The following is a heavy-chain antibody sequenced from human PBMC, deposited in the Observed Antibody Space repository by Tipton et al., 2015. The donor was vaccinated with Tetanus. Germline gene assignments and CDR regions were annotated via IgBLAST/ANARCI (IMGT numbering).Heavy chain of an antibody. V-gene: IGHV4-59*01. CDR3: ARVKGTYNHYGLDV. J-gene: IGHJ6*02. CDR1: SGSISTYY. D-gene: IGHD3-10*01. Sequence: GLVKPSETLSLACTVSSGSISTYYWSWIRQPPGKGLEWIGYINYSGSTNYNPSLRSRVTISVDTSKKHFSLKLSSVTSADTAVYYCARVKGTYNHYGLDVWGQGTTVTVAS. CDR2: INYSGST.